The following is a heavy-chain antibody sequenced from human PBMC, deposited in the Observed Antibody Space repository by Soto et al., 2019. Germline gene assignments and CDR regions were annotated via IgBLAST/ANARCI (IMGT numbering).Heavy chain of an antibody. CDR3: ATGYCSGGSCYDRDAFDI. D-gene: IGHD2-15*01. V-gene: IGHV1-69*05. J-gene: IGHJ3*02. CDR2: IIPIFGTA. Sequence: SVKVSCKASGGTFSGYAISWVRQAPGQGLEWMGGIIPIFGTANYAQKFQGRVTITTDDSISTAYMELSSLRSEDTAVYYCATGYCSGGSCYDRDAFDIWGQGTMVTVS. CDR1: GGTFSGYA.